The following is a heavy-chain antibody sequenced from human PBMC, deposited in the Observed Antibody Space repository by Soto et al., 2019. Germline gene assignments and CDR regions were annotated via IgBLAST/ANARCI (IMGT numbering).Heavy chain of an antibody. J-gene: IGHJ6*02. CDR2: ISYDGSNK. V-gene: IGHV3-30*18. Sequence: GGSLRLSCAASGFTFSSYGMHWVRQAPGKGLEWVAVISYDGSNKYYADSVKGRFTISRDNSKNTLYLQMNSLRAEDTAVYYCAKQVAAADYGMDVWGQGTTVTVSS. CDR3: AKQVAAADYGMDV. D-gene: IGHD6-13*01. CDR1: GFTFSSYG.